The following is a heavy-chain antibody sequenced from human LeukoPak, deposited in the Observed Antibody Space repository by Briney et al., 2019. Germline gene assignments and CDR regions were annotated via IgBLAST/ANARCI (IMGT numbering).Heavy chain of an antibody. J-gene: IGHJ6*02. Sequence: SETLSLTCTVSGGSISSYYWSWIRQPPGKGLEWIGYIYYSGSTNYNPSLKSRVTISVDASKNQFSLKLSSVTAADTAVYYCARQMGFYYYYGMDVWGQGTTVTVSS. CDR3: ARQMGFYYYYGMDV. CDR1: GGSISSYY. CDR2: IYYSGST. D-gene: IGHD1-26*01. V-gene: IGHV4-59*08.